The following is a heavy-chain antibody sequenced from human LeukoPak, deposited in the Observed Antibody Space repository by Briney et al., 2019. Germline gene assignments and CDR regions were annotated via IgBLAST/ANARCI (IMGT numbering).Heavy chain of an antibody. CDR1: GGSISSSNW. J-gene: IGHJ4*02. D-gene: IGHD6-13*01. CDR3: ARALAAAGTELMWTIVY. CDR2: IYHSGST. V-gene: IGHV4-4*02. Sequence: SGTLSLTCAVSGGSISSSNWWSWVRQPPGKGLEWIGEIYHSGSTNYNPSLKSRVTISVDKSKNQFSLKLSSVTAADTAVYYCARALAAAGTELMWTIVYWGQGTLVTVSS.